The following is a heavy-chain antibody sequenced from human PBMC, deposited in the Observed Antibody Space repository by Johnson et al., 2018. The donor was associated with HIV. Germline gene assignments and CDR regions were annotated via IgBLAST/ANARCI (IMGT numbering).Heavy chain of an antibody. J-gene: IGHJ3*02. V-gene: IGHV3-13*01. D-gene: IGHD6-13*01. CDR2: IGTACDT. Sequence: VQLVESGGGLVQPGGSLRLSCAASGFTFSSYDMHWVRQATGKGLEWVSAIGTACDTYYPGSVKGRFTISRDNSKNTLYLQMNSLRAEDTAVYYCAKDERAAAGTRGLDAFDIWGQGTMVTVSS. CDR1: GFTFSSYD. CDR3: AKDERAAAGTRGLDAFDI.